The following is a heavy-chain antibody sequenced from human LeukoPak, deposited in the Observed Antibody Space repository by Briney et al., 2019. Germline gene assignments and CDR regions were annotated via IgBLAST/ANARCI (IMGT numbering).Heavy chain of an antibody. CDR2: IYTSGST. V-gene: IGHV4-4*07. Sequence: SETLSLTCTVSGGSISSYYWSWIRQPAGKGLEWIGRIYTSGSTNYNPSLKSRVTMSVDTSKNQFSLKLSSVTAADTAVYYCATVSSIAAHRYYYGMDVWGQGTTVTVSS. CDR3: ATVSSIAAHRYYYGMDV. J-gene: IGHJ6*02. D-gene: IGHD6-6*01. CDR1: GGSISSYY.